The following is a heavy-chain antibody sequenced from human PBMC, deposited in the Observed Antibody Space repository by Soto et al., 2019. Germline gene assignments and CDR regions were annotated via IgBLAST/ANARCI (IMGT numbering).Heavy chain of an antibody. CDR3: ARGLITGSHYSGGWYYFDS. Sequence: PSETLSLTCTVSGDSISAYSWSWVRQPPGKGLEWIGHIYYTGSTNYNPSLKSRVTISVDTSHNQFSLKLSSVTAADTAVYYCARGLITGSHYSGGWYYFDSWGQGTQVTVSS. CDR2: IYYTGST. D-gene: IGHD6-19*01. CDR1: GDSISAYS. V-gene: IGHV4-59*12. J-gene: IGHJ4*02.